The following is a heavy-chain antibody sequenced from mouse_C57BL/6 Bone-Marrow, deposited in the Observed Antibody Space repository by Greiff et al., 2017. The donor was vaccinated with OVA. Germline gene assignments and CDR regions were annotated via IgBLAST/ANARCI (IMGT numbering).Heavy chain of an antibody. J-gene: IGHJ2*01. D-gene: IGHD1-1*01. CDR2: IYPGSGNT. V-gene: IGHV1-76*01. CDR1: GYTFTDYY. CDR3: ARGVGVERRVFDY. Sequence: VQLQESGAELVRPGASVKLSCKASGYTFTDYYINWVKQRPGQGLEWIARIYPGSGNTYYNEKFKGKATLTAEKSSSTAYMQLSSLTSEDSAVYFCARGVGVERRVFDYWGQGTTLTVSS.